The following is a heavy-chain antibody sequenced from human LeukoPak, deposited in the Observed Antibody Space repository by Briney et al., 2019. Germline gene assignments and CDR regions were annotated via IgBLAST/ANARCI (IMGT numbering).Heavy chain of an antibody. CDR3: ATDNGGWSDDAFDI. Sequence: ASVTVSCKVSGYTLTGLSIHWVRQAPGKGLEWMGGFDPEEGETTYAQKLQGRVTMTEDTSTDTVYMEMSSLRSEDTAVYYCATDNGGWSDDAFDIWGQGTMVTVSS. CDR2: FDPEEGET. D-gene: IGHD6-19*01. V-gene: IGHV1-24*01. CDR1: GYTLTGLS. J-gene: IGHJ3*02.